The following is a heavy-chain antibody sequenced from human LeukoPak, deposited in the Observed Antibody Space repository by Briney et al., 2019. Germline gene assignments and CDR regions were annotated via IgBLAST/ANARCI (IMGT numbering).Heavy chain of an antibody. Sequence: PGGSLRLSCAASGFIFSNYALMWLRQSPGKGLEWVSAIRGSGGGTFYADSVKGRFTISRDNSKNTLYLQMNGLRAEDTAVYYCAIDPNGDYIGAFDMWGRGTLVTVS. CDR1: GFIFSNYA. V-gene: IGHV3-23*01. J-gene: IGHJ3*02. CDR3: AIDPNGDYIGAFDM. CDR2: IRGSGGGT. D-gene: IGHD4-17*01.